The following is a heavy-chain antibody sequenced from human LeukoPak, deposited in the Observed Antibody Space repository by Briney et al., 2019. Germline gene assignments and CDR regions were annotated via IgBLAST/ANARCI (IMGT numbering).Heavy chain of an antibody. J-gene: IGHJ4*02. V-gene: IGHV4-59*08. CDR3: ARQRPSTGYYFDY. Sequence: SETLSLTCTVSGGSINGYYWVWIRQPPGRGLEWIGYIFNSGSSNYSPSLKSRVTMSVDTSKNQFSLSLSSVTAADTAVYYCARQRPSTGYYFDYWGQGTLVTVSS. CDR2: IFNSGSS. CDR1: GGSINGYY. D-gene: IGHD2-2*01.